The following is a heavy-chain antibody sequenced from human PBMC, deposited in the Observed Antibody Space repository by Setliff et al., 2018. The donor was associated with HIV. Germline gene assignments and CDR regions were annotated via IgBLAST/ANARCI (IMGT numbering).Heavy chain of an antibody. CDR1: GDSLNTYY. J-gene: IGHJ4*02. Sequence: PSETLSLTCTVSGDSLNTYYWSWIRQSGGKGLEWIGRIYASGKTTFNPSLKSRVRMSVDTSKNQFSLKLTSVTASATADYYCARGNNDLESFDYWGQGALVTVSS. V-gene: IGHV4-4*07. D-gene: IGHD3-3*01. CDR2: IYASGKT. CDR3: ARGNNDLESFDY.